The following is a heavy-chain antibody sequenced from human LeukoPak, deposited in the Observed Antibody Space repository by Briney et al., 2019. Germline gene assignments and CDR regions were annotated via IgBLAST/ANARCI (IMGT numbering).Heavy chain of an antibody. CDR3: ARHVSSDDPLDD. CDR1: GYRFTTYW. J-gene: IGHJ4*02. CDR2: IYPGDSDT. V-gene: IGHV5-51*01. D-gene: IGHD3-22*01. Sequence: ESLNISCKGSGYRFTTYWIAWVRQMPGKGLERMGIIYPGDSDTRYSPSFQGQVTISADKSISTAYLQWSSLKASDTAMYYCARHVSSDDPLDDWGQGTLV.